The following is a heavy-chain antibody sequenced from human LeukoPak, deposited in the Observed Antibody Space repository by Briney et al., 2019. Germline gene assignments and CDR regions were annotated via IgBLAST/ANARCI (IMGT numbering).Heavy chain of an antibody. CDR3: ARRPTDYNILTGYYYYYMDV. CDR2: IYSSGST. Sequence: SETLSLTCSVSGASISSGSNYWGWIRQPPGKTLEWIESIYSSGSTYYNPSLKSRFIIIIDTPKNHFSLPLSYVTAADTAVYYCARRPTDYNILTGYYYYYMDVWGKGTTVTISS. D-gene: IGHD3-9*01. J-gene: IGHJ6*03. V-gene: IGHV4-39*07. CDR1: GASISSGSNY.